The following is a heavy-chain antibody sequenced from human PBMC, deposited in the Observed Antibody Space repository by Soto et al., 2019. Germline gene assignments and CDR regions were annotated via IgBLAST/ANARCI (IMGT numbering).Heavy chain of an antibody. Sequence: GESLKISCQFSGYTFSNFWIAWLRQLPGKGLEYMGIIYPGDSETRYSPSFHGKVTISADRSIGTAYLQWSSLEASDSAFYFCARSTRSTPYFQYLGQGALDTVSS. J-gene: IGHJ4*02. CDR1: GYTFSNFW. CDR2: IYPGDSET. D-gene: IGHD6-13*01. CDR3: ARSTRSTPYFQY. V-gene: IGHV5-51*01.